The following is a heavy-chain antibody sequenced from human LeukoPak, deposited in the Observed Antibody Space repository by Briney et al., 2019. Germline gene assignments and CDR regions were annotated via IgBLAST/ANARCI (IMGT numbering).Heavy chain of an antibody. CDR1: GRTFNSYA. D-gene: IGHD4-17*01. CDR2: IIPILGIA. V-gene: IGHV1-69*04. Sequence: SVKVSYKASGRTFNSYAISWVRQAPGQGLEWMGRIIPILGIANYAQKFQGRVTITADKSTSTAYMELSSLRSEDTAVYYCARSHYGDYITGFDPWGQGTLVTVSS. J-gene: IGHJ5*02. CDR3: ARSHYGDYITGFDP.